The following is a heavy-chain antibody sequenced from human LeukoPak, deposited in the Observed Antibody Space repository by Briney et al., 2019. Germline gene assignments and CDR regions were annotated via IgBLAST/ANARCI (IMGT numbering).Heavy chain of an antibody. V-gene: IGHV1-18*03. D-gene: IGHD3-16*01. CDR1: GYTFTNYG. J-gene: IGHJ4*02. Sequence: ASVKVSCKASGYTFTNYGVSWVRQAPGQGLEWVGWINVDNGNTYYAQNFQGRVTMTTDTSTSTVYMELRSLRSDDMAVYFCAKGAGYDYVWNGYRYYDVWGQGTLVTVSS. CDR2: INVDNGNT. CDR3: AKGAGYDYVWNGYRYYDV.